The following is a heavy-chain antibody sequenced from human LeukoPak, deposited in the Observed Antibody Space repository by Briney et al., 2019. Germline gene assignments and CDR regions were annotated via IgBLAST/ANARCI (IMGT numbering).Heavy chain of an antibody. CDR2: ISYDGSNK. CDR1: GFTFSSYA. J-gene: IGHJ5*02. CDR3: AMSSVPAATPCWFDP. V-gene: IGHV3-30-3*01. D-gene: IGHD2-2*02. Sequence: GGSLRLSCAASGFTFSSYAMHWVRQAPGKGLEWVAVISYDGSNKYYADSVKGRFTISRDNSKNTLYLQMNSLRAEDTAVYYCAMSSVPAATPCWFDPWGQGTLVTVSS.